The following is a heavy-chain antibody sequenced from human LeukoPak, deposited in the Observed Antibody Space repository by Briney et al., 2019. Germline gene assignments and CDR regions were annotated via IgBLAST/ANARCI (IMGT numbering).Heavy chain of an antibody. Sequence: SVKVSCKASGGTFSSYAISWVRQAPGQGLEWMGRIIPIFGIANYAQKFQGRVTITADKSTSTAYMELSSLRSEDTAVYYCAREEVGSGSYFHYYYGMDVWGQGTTVTVSS. CDR3: AREEVGSGSYFHYYYGMDV. D-gene: IGHD3-10*01. CDR1: GGTFSSYA. V-gene: IGHV1-69*04. CDR2: IIPIFGIA. J-gene: IGHJ6*02.